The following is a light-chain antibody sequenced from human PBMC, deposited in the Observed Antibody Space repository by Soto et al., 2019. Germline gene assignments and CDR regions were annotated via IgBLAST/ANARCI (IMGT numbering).Light chain of an antibody. V-gene: IGLV2-14*03. J-gene: IGLJ1*01. CDR1: SSDVGSYNS. CDR3: SSVTSSSSYV. Sequence: QSVLAQPASVSGSPGQSITISCTGTSSDVGSYNSVSWYQQYPGKAPTLMIHDVSNRPSGVSNRFSGSKSGNTASLPISGLQAEDDADYYCSSVTSSSSYVFGSGTKVTVL. CDR2: DVS.